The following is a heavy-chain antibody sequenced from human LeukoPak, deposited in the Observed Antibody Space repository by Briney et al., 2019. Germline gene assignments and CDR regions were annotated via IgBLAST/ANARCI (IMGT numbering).Heavy chain of an antibody. Sequence: SVKVSCKGAGGTFSSYAISWVRQAPGQGLEWMGRIIPIFGTANYAQKFQGRVTITTDESTSTAYMELSSLRSEDTAVYYCASYDYNYYDSSGYPNDAFDIWGQGTMVTVSS. CDR3: ASYDYNYYDSSGYPNDAFDI. D-gene: IGHD3-22*01. CDR1: GGTFSSYA. J-gene: IGHJ3*02. V-gene: IGHV1-69*05. CDR2: IIPIFGTA.